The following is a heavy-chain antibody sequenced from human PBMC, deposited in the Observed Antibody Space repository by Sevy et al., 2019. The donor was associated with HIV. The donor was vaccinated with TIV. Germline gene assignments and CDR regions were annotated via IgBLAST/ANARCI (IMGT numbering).Heavy chain of an antibody. CDR2: IDPISGGT. D-gene: IGHD7-27*01. J-gene: IGHJ4*02. Sequence: ASLKVSCKASGYTFTGHYLHWVRQAPGQGLEWMGWIDPISGGTKHAQNFKGRVTMARETSISTAYMELSSLRFDDTAMYYCVRIRFQTGAFDSWGQGTLVTVSS. CDR3: VRIRFQTGAFDS. V-gene: IGHV1-2*02. CDR1: GYTFTGHY.